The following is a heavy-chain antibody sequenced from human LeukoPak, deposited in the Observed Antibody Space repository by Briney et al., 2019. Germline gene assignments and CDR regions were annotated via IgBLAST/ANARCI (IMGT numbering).Heavy chain of an antibody. CDR3: AKQYYYDSSGYYRFDY. Sequence: GGSLRLSCAASGFTFSTYGVYWVRQAPGKGLEWVSSNSGGSSYYADSVKGRFTISRDNSKNTLYLQMNSLRAEDTAVYYCAKQYYYDSSGYYRFDYWGQGTLVTVSS. D-gene: IGHD3-22*01. J-gene: IGHJ4*02. CDR2: NSGGSS. CDR1: GFTFSTYG. V-gene: IGHV3-23*01.